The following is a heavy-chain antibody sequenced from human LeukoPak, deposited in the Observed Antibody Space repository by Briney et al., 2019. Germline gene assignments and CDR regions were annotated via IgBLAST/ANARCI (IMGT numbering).Heavy chain of an antibody. CDR3: AKDDGSYYLSYFDY. CDR1: GFTFSSYG. CDR2: IRYDGSNK. J-gene: IGHJ4*02. Sequence: GGSLRLSCAASGFTFSSYGMHWVRQAPGKGLEWVAFIRYDGSNKYYADSVKGRFTISRDNSKNTLYLQMNSLRAEDTAVYYCAKDDGSYYLSYFDYWGQGTLVTVSS. V-gene: IGHV3-30*02. D-gene: IGHD1-26*01.